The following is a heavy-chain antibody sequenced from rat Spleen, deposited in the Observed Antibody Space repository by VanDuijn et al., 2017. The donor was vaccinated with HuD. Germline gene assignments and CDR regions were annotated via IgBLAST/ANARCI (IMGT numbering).Heavy chain of an antibody. CDR3: ASGYYGYTEYFDY. D-gene: IGHD1-6*01. V-gene: IGHV5-29*01. J-gene: IGHJ2*01. CDR1: GFTFSDYG. Sequence: EVQLVESGGGLVQPGRSLKLSCAASGFTFSDYGVAWVRQAPTTGLEWVATISYGDSSGHSGTYYRDSVECRFTISRDNAKSTLRLQRDSLRSEDTATYYSASGYYGYTEYFDYWGQGVMGTVSS. CDR2: ISYGDSSGHSGT.